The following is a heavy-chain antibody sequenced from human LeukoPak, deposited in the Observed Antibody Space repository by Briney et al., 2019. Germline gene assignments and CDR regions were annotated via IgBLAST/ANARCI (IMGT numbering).Heavy chain of an antibody. Sequence: SETLSLTCTVSGGSISTYYWSWIRQPPGKGLEWIAYIYYSGSTNYNPSLKSRVTISVDTSKNQFSLKLSSVTAADTAVYYCARFSNNYDIFTGYPMYYFDHWGQGTLVTVSS. J-gene: IGHJ4*02. CDR2: IYYSGST. CDR1: GGSISTYY. V-gene: IGHV4-59*01. CDR3: ARFSNNYDIFTGYPMYYFDH. D-gene: IGHD3-9*01.